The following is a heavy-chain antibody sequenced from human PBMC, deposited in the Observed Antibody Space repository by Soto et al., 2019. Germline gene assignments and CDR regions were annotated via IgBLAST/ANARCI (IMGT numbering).Heavy chain of an antibody. CDR3: AAELCFGKLSVV. J-gene: IGHJ6*02. V-gene: IGHV1-69*01. CDR1: GDTFKNCV. D-gene: IGHD3-10*01. Sequence: QVQVVQSGVEVRRPGSSVKVSCKASGDTFKNCVISWVRQAPGQGLEWMGGIIPLFGTTDFAQRFQGRLTITTDESTTTAYMELSRLRSEDTATYYCAAELCFGKLSVVWGQGTTDIVSS. CDR2: IIPLFGTT.